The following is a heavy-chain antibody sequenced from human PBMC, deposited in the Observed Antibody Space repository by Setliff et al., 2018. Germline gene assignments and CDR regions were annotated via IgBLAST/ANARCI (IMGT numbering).Heavy chain of an antibody. J-gene: IGHJ4*02. CDR3: SRLVRYCTARTCQTASGPEI. CDR1: GYTFTSSG. V-gene: IGHV1-18*01. D-gene: IGHD2-8*02. CDR2: ISVYSGNT. Sequence: ASVKVSCKASGYTFTSSGITWVRQAPGQGLEWMGWISVYSGNTNYAQKLQGRVTMTTDTSTSTAYMELRSLTPDDTAVYYCSRLVRYCTARTCQTASGPEIWGQGTLVTVSS.